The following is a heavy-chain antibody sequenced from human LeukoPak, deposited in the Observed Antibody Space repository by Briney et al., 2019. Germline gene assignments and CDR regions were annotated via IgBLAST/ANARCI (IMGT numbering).Heavy chain of an antibody. J-gene: IGHJ6*04. Sequence: PGRSLRLSCVASGFTFSSYGMHWVRQAPGKGLEWVAVISNDGSNKYYADSVKGRFTISRDNSKNTLYLQMNSLRAEDTAVYYCAELGITMIGGVWGKGTTVTISS. CDR3: AELGITMIGGV. CDR1: GFTFSSYG. CDR2: ISNDGSNK. D-gene: IGHD3-10*02. V-gene: IGHV3-30*18.